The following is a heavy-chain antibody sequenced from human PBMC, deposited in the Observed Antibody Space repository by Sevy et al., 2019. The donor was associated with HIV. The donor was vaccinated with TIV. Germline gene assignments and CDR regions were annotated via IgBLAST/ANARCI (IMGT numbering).Heavy chain of an antibody. V-gene: IGHV4-4*07. CDR2: IYTSGNT. CDR3: ASGRGYSYSLNY. J-gene: IGHJ4*02. CDR1: GDSVTIYY. Sequence: SETLSLNCTVSGDSVTIYYWNWIRQPAGKGLEWIGRIYTSGNTNSGNTNYNPSLKSRVTMSVDTSKNRFSLKLNSVTAADTAVYYCASGRGYSYSLNYWGQGTVVTVSS. D-gene: IGHD2-2*03.